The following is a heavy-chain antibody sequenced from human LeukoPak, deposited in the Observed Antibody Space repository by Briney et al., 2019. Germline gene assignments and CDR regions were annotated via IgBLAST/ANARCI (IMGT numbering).Heavy chain of an antibody. CDR3: ARDLSIAGFGELPEDY. V-gene: IGHV4-39*07. D-gene: IGHD3-10*01. Sequence: PSETLSLTCTVSGGSISSSSYYWGWIRQPPGKGLEWIGSIYYSGSTYYNPSLKSRVTISVDTSKNQFSLKLSSVTAADTAVYYCARDLSIAGFGELPEDYWGQGTLVTVSS. J-gene: IGHJ4*02. CDR1: GGSISSSSYY. CDR2: IYYSGST.